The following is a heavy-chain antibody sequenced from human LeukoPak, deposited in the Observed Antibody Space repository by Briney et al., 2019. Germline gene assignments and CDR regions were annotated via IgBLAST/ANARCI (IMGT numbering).Heavy chain of an antibody. V-gene: IGHV4-39*01. CDR3: ARQTGSGLFILP. CDR1: GVSISSSNSY. D-gene: IGHD3/OR15-3a*01. Sequence: PSETLSLTCTVSGVSISSSNSYWGWTRQPPGKGLEWIGSIYYSGNTYYNASLKSQVSISIDTSKNQFSLRLTSVTAADTAVYYCARQTGSGLFILPGGQGTLLTVSS. J-gene: IGHJ1*01. CDR2: IYYSGNT.